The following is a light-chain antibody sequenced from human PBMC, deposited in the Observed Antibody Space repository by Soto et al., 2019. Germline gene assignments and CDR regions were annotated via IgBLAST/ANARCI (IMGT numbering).Light chain of an antibody. CDR2: GNS. CDR3: QSYDSSLSGSRV. CDR1: SSNIGAGYD. Sequence: QTVVTQAPSESGAPGQRVTISCTGSSSNIGAGYDVHWYQQLPGTAPKLLIYGNSNRPSGVPDRFSGSKSGTSASLAITGLQAEDEADYYCQSYDSSLSGSRVFGTGTKLTVL. J-gene: IGLJ1*01. V-gene: IGLV1-40*01.